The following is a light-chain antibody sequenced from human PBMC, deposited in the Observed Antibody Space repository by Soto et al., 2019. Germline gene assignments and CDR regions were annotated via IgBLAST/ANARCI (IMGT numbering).Light chain of an antibody. V-gene: IGLV4-69*01. J-gene: IGLJ2*01. Sequence: QPVLTQSPSASASLGASVKLTCTLSSGHSSYAIAWHQQQPEKGPRYLMKLNSDGSHSKGDGIPDRFSGSSSGAERYLTSSSLQSEDEADYYCQTWGTGIRVVFGGGTKLTVL. CDR2: LNSDGSH. CDR3: QTWGTGIRVV. CDR1: SGHSSYA.